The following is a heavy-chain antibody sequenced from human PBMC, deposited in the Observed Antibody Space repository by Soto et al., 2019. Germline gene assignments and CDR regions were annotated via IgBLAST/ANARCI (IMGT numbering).Heavy chain of an antibody. CDR3: ARGLGELHMYYYGMDV. Sequence: SQTLSLTCAISGDSVSSNSAAWNWIRQSPSRCLEWLGRTYYRSKWYNDYAVSVKSRITINPDTSKNQFSLQLNSVTPEDTAVYYCARGLGELHMYYYGMDVWGQGTTVTVSS. V-gene: IGHV6-1*01. D-gene: IGHD1-7*01. CDR1: GDSVSSNSAA. J-gene: IGHJ6*02. CDR2: TYYRSKWYN.